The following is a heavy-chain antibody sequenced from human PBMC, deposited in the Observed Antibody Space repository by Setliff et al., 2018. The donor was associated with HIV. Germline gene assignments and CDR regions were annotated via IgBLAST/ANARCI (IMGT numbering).Heavy chain of an antibody. V-gene: IGHV4-31*03. CDR2: IFNSGST. D-gene: IGHD3-10*01. CDR1: GGSISSGGYY. J-gene: IGHJ4*02. Sequence: PSETLSLTCTVSGGSISSGGYYWNWIRQYPGKGLEWVGYIFNSGSTYYNPSLKSRVTISVDTSKNQFSLKLSSVTAADTAVYYCASPGYYGSGSHPLFDYWGQGTLVTVSS. CDR3: ASPGYYGSGSHPLFDY.